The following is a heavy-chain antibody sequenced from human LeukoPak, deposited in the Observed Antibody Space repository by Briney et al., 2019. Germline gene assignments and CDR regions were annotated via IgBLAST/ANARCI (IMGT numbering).Heavy chain of an antibody. J-gene: IGHJ4*02. D-gene: IGHD2-21*02. CDR1: GYIFNNYG. V-gene: IGHV1-18*01. CDR2: INAYTGNT. CDR3: ARDRGTAFPPPFDY. Sequence: ASVMVSCKASGYIFNNYGISWVRQAPGQGLEWMGWINAYTGNTNYTQKLQARVTMTRDTSTSTAFMELRSLRSDDTAVYYCARDRGTAFPPPFDYWGQGTLVTVST.